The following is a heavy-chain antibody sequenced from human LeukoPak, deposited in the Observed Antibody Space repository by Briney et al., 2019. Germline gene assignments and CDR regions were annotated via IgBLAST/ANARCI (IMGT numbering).Heavy chain of an antibody. J-gene: IGHJ5*02. D-gene: IGHD3-9*01. V-gene: IGHV1-18*01. Sequence: ASVKVSCKASGYTFTSYGISWVRQAPGQGLEWMGWISAYNGNTNYAQKLQGRVTMTTDTFTSTAYMELRSLRSDDTAVYYCARLISLRSGYDILTSWFDPWGQGTLVTVSS. CDR3: ARLISLRSGYDILTSWFDP. CDR2: ISAYNGNT. CDR1: GYTFTSYG.